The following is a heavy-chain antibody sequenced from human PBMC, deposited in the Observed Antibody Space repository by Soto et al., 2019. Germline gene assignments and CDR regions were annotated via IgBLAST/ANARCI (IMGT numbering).Heavy chain of an antibody. CDR3: AKDGGSGQLVHLWCYFDL. CDR2: ISFDGSNE. Sequence: QVQLVESGGGVVQPGRSLRLSCATSGFTYMGYAMHWVRQAPGKGLEWVAVISFDGSNEYYADYVKGRFTTSRDNSKNTLYLQMNSLRVEVTAISYCAKDGGSGQLVHLWCYFDLWGRGTLVTVSS. J-gene: IGHJ2*01. V-gene: IGHV3-30*18. D-gene: IGHD6-6*01. CDR1: GFTYMGYA.